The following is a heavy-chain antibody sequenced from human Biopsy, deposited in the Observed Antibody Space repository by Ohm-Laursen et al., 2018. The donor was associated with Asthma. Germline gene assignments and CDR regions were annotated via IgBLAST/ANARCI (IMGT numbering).Heavy chain of an antibody. CDR3: ARAAITGIRGWFDP. Sequence: GTLSLTCTVSGESISSSSYYWGWIRQPPGKGLEWIGSNYYSGNTYYNPSLKSRVTISADTSKNQFHLNLSSVTAADTAVYFCARAAITGIRGWFDPWGQGTQVTVSS. D-gene: IGHD1-20*01. CDR1: GESISSSSYY. J-gene: IGHJ5*02. CDR2: NYYSGNT. V-gene: IGHV4-39*06.